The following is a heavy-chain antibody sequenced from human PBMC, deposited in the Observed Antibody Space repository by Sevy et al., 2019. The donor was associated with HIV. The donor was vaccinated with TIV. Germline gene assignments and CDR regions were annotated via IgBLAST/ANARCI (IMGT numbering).Heavy chain of an antibody. CDR1: GGSISSYY. D-gene: IGHD6-13*01. CDR3: ARESIAAAGTDVGYYYYMDV. CDR2: IYYSGST. V-gene: IGHV4-59*01. Sequence: SETLSLTCTVSGGSISSYYWSWIRQPPGKGLEWIGYIYYSGSTNYNPSLKSRVTISVDTSKNQFSLKLSSVTAADTAVYYWARESIAAAGTDVGYYYYMDVWGKGTTVTVSS. J-gene: IGHJ6*03.